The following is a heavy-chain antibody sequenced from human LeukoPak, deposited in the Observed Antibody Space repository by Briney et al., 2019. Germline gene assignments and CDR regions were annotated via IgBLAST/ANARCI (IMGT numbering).Heavy chain of an antibody. D-gene: IGHD5-24*01. CDR1: GGSISSYY. CDR2: IYYSGST. Sequence: SETLSLTCTVSGGSISSYYWSWIRQPPGKGLEWVGYIYYSGSTDYHPSLRSRVTKSVDTSKSQFPLKLNSVTATDTAVYYCARARDGDRFAFDYWGQGSLVTVSS. V-gene: IGHV4-59*08. CDR3: ARARDGDRFAFDY. J-gene: IGHJ4*02.